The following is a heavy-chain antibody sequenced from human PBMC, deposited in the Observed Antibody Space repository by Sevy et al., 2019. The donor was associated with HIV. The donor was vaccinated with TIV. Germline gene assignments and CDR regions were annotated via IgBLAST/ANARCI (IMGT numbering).Heavy chain of an antibody. D-gene: IGHD3-16*01. CDR3: ARGGGNYGGDY. V-gene: IGHV4-34*01. CDR2: INHGGTT. J-gene: IGHJ4*02. Sequence: SETLYLTCAVYGGSFSGYYWNWIRQPPGKGLEWIGEINHGGTTNYNPSLKSRVTISIDTSRNQFSLKLSSVTAADTAVYYCARGGGNYGGDYWGQGALVTVSS. CDR1: GGSFSGYY.